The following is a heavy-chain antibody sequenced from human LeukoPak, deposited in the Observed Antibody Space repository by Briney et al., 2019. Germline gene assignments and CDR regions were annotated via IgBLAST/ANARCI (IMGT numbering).Heavy chain of an antibody. J-gene: IGHJ4*02. CDR2: IYYTGST. D-gene: IGHD1-26*01. CDR3: VKSGGYGLIDY. CDR1: GASISGSGYY. Sequence: PSETLSLTCAVSGASISGSGYYLGWIRQPPGTGLEWIGNIYYTGSTYYNASLQSRVTISIDMSKNQFSLRLNSVTAADTAMYYCVKSGGYGLIDYWGQGTLVTVSS. V-gene: IGHV4-39*01.